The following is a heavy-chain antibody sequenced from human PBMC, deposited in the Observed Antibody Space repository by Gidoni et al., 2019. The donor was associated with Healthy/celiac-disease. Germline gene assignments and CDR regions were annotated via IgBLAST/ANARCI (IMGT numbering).Heavy chain of an antibody. CDR2: INHSGST. D-gene: IGHD3-9*01. V-gene: IGHV4-34*01. Sequence: QVQLQQWGAGLLRPSETLPLTCAAYGGSFSGYSWSWIRQPPGKGLGWNGEINHSGSTNYNPSLKRRVTIAVDTSKNQFSLKLSAVTAADTAVYYCARGNDVLRYFDWLYDYWGQGTLVTVSS. J-gene: IGHJ4*02. CDR1: GGSFSGYS. CDR3: ARGNDVLRYFDWLYDY.